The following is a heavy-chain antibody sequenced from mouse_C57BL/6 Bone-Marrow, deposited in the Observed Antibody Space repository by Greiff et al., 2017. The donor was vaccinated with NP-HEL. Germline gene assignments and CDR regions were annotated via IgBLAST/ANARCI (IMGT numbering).Heavy chain of an antibody. CDR2: ISSGSSTI. J-gene: IGHJ3*01. V-gene: IGHV5-17*01. CDR3: ARSRGSSPFAY. Sequence: EVQRVESGGGLVKPGGSLKLSCAASGFTFSDYGMHWVRQAPEKGLEWVAYISSGSSTIYYVDPVKGRFTISRDKAKNTLFLQMTSLRSEDTAMYYCARSRGSSPFAYWGQGTLVTVSA. D-gene: IGHD1-1*01. CDR1: GFTFSDYG.